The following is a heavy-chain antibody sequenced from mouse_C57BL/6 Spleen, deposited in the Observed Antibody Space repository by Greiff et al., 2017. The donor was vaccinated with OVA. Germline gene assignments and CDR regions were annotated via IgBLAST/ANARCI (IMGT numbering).Heavy chain of an antibody. CDR2: IDPSDSET. Sequence: VKLQQPGAELVRPGSSVKLSCKASGYTFTSYWMHWVKQRPIQGLEWIGNIDPSDSETHYNQKFKDKATLTVDKSSSTAYMQLSSLTSEDSAVYYCARGDRYAMDYWGQGTSVTVSS. V-gene: IGHV1-52*01. D-gene: IGHD2-13*01. CDR1: GYTFTSYW. J-gene: IGHJ4*01. CDR3: ARGDRYAMDY.